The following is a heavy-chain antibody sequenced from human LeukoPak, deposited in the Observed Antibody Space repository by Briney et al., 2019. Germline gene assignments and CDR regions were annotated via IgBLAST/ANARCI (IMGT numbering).Heavy chain of an antibody. J-gene: IGHJ6*03. D-gene: IGHD3-10*01. CDR3: AKDGSGSYYYYYMDV. V-gene: IGHV3-9*01. CDR1: GFTFDDYA. CDR2: ISWNSGSI. Sequence: PGGSLRLSCAASGFTFDDYAMHWVRQAPGRGLEWVSGISWNSGSIGYADSVKGRFTISRDNAKNSLYLQMNSLRAEDTALYYCAKDGSGSYYYYYMDVWGKGTTVTVSS.